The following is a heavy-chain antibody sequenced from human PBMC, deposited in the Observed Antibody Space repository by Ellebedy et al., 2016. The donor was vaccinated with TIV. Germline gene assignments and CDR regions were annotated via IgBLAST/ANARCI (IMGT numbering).Heavy chain of an antibody. CDR2: ISNTGSRT. J-gene: IGHJ4*02. Sequence: GESLKISCAAPGFTFSSYAMSWVRQAPGKGLEWVSTISNTGSRTYYADSVEGRFIISRDNSKKTLYLQMNSLRAEDTAIYYCAKDSGKYGWNSEYWGQGTQVTVSS. CDR3: AKDSGKYGWNSEY. V-gene: IGHV3-23*01. D-gene: IGHD3-10*01. CDR1: GFTFSSYA.